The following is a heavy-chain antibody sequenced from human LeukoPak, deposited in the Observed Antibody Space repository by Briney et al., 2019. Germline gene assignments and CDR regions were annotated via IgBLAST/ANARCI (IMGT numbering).Heavy chain of an antibody. J-gene: IGHJ4*02. CDR1: GFTFSSYS. Sequence: GGSLRLSCAASGFTFSSYSMNWVRQAPGKGLEWVSSISSSSSYIYYADSVKGRFTISRDNAKNSLYLQMNSLRAEDTAVYYCAGDGITIFGVVIPALDYWGQGTLVTVSS. CDR2: ISSSSSYI. D-gene: IGHD3-3*01. V-gene: IGHV3-21*01. CDR3: AGDGITIFGVVIPALDY.